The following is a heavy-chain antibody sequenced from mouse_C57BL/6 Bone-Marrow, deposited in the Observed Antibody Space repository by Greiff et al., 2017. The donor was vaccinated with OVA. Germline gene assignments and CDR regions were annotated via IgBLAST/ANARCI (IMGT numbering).Heavy chain of an antibody. V-gene: IGHV5-16*01. CDR3: ARGYYGLYAMDY. CDR1: GFTFSDYY. J-gene: IGHJ4*01. D-gene: IGHD1-1*01. CDR2: INYDGSST. Sequence: DVKLVESEGGLVQPGSSMKLSCTASGFTFSDYYMAWVRQVPEKGLEWVANINYDGSSTYYLDSLKSRFIISRDNAKNILYLQMSSLKSEDTATYYCARGYYGLYAMDYWGQGTSVTVSS.